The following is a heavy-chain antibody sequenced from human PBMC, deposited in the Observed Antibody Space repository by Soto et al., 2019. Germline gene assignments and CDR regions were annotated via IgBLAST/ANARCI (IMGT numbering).Heavy chain of an antibody. J-gene: IGHJ4*02. Sequence: ASVKVSCKTSGYTFTTYAINWVRQAPGQGLEWMGWLSGYNGKTNYAQKFQGRVTMTTDTSTSTAYMELRSLRSDDTAVYFCARGYCLGGNCRSDFDYWGQGSLVTVSS. D-gene: IGHD2-15*01. V-gene: IGHV1-18*01. CDR1: GYTFTTYA. CDR3: ARGYCLGGNCRSDFDY. CDR2: LSGYNGKT.